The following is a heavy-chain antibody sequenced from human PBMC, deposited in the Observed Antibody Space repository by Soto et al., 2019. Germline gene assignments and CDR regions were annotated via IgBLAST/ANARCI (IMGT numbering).Heavy chain of an antibody. J-gene: IGHJ4*02. CDR1: GFTFGRYG. CDR2: ISHDGNNE. CDR3: ARERYDSSGYYNAWVDH. D-gene: IGHD3-22*01. V-gene: IGHV3-30*03. Sequence: GGSLRLSCAASGFTFGRYGIHWVRQAPGKGLEWVAFISHDGNNEYYADSVKGRFTISRDNSKNALYLQMTSLRAEDTAVYYCARERYDSSGYYNAWVDHWGQGTLVTVSS.